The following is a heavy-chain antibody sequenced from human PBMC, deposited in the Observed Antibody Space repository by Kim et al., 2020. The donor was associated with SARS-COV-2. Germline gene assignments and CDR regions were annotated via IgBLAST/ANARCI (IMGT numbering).Heavy chain of an antibody. Sequence: ASVKVSCKASGYTFTSYGISWVRQAPGQGLEWMGWISAYNGNTNYAQKLQGRVTMTTDTSTSTAYMELRSLRSDDTAVYYCARGRHIVVVTAYSGSMDCWGQGTLVTVSS. CDR3: ARGRHIVVVTAYSGSMDC. D-gene: IGHD2-21*02. CDR1: GYTFTSYG. V-gene: IGHV1-18*01. J-gene: IGHJ1*01. CDR2: ISAYNGNT.